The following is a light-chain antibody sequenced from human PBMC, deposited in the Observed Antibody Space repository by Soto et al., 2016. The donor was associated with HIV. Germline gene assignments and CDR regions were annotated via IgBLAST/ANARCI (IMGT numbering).Light chain of an antibody. CDR2: DDS. Sequence: SYELTQPPSVSVAPGQTATITCGGSDIGTKSVHWYQQKPGRASVVVVYDDSDRPLGIPERFSGSNSANTATLTISRVEAGDEADYYCQVWDTRSDHLVFGTGTKVTVL. CDR1: DIGTKS. J-gene: IGLJ1*01. V-gene: IGLV3-21*02. CDR3: QVWDTRSDHLV.